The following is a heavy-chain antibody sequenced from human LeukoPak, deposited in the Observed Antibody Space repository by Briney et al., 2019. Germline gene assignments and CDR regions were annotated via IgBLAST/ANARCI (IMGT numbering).Heavy chain of an antibody. D-gene: IGHD1-26*01. CDR2: VWYDGTNI. CDR1: GFTFSTYG. V-gene: IGHV3-33*01. CDR3: ARGGYSGTYYFDY. Sequence: GGSLRLSCAASGFTFSTYGMHWVRQAPGKGLEWVAVVWYDGTNIHYVDSVKGRFTISRDNSKSTLYLQMNSLTVEDTAVYYCARGGYSGTYYFDYWAQGTLVTVSS. J-gene: IGHJ4*02.